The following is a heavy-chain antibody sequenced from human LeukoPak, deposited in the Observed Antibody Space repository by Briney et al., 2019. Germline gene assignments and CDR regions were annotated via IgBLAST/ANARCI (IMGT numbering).Heavy chain of an antibody. CDR2: ISWDGGST. D-gene: IGHD2-15*01. Sequence: PGGSLRLSCAASGFTFDDYTMHWVRQAPGKGLDGVSLISWDGGSTYYADSVKGRFTISRDNSKNSLYLQMNSLRTEDTALYYCAKDRSGGTNYYYYGMDVWGQGTTVTVSS. V-gene: IGHV3-43*01. CDR3: AKDRSGGTNYYYYGMDV. CDR1: GFTFDDYT. J-gene: IGHJ6*02.